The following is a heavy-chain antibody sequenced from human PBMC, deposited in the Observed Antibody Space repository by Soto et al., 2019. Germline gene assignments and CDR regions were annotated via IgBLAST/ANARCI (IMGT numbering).Heavy chain of an antibody. D-gene: IGHD4-4*01. J-gene: IGHJ6*02. CDR1: GYTFTSFG. V-gene: IGHV1-18*01. Sequence: ASVKVSCKTSGYTFTSFGISWVRQAPGQGLEWMGWISVYNGKANYAQNLQGRVTMTTDTSTSTAYMELKSLRSDDTAVYYCARYSKGDYYYYGMDVWGQGTTVTVSS. CDR2: ISVYNGKA. CDR3: ARYSKGDYYYYGMDV.